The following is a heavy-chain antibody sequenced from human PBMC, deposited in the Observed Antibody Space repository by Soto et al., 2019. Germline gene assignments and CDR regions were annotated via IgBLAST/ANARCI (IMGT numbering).Heavy chain of an antibody. CDR2: IKQDGSEK. J-gene: IGHJ6*03. CDR3: ARDPSDVENYYYYMDV. V-gene: IGHV3-7*01. Sequence: PGGSLRLSCAASGFTFSSYWMSWVRQAPGKGLEWVANIKQDGSEKYYVDSVKGRFTISRDNAKNSLYLQMNSLRAEDTAVYYCARDPSDVENYYYYMDVWGKGTTVTVSS. CDR1: GFTFSSYW. D-gene: IGHD2-15*01.